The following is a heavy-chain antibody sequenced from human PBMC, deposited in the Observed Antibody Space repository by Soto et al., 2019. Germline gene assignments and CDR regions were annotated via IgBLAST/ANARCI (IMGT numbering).Heavy chain of an antibody. D-gene: IGHD3-9*01. Sequence: PGGSLRLSCAASGFTFSNAWMSWVRQAPEKGLEWVGRIKSKTDGGTTDYAAPVKGRFTISRDDSKNTLYLQMNSLKTEDTAVYYCTTEAAGYYDILTGSNNWFDPWGQGTLVTVSS. J-gene: IGHJ5*02. CDR3: TTEAAGYYDILTGSNNWFDP. V-gene: IGHV3-15*01. CDR2: IKSKTDGGTT. CDR1: GFTFSNAW.